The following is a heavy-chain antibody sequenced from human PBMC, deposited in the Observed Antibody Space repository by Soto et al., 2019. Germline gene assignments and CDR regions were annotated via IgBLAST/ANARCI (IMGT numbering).Heavy chain of an antibody. Sequence: QVQLVQSGAEVKKPGASVMLSCKASGYTFTTYTMNWGRQAPGQRLEWMGWINPVNGNTKSSQKFQDRVIITRDTSASTAYMERRSLRSEDTAVYYCARGIATGQLDPWGQGTLVIVSS. CDR1: GYTFTTYT. J-gene: IGHJ5*02. CDR3: ARGIATGQLDP. CDR2: INPVNGNT. D-gene: IGHD6-13*01. V-gene: IGHV1-3*01.